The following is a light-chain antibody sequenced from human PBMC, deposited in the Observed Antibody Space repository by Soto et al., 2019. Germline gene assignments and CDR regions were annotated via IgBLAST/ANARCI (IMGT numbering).Light chain of an antibody. V-gene: IGLV2-14*01. Sequence: QSALTQPASVSGSPGQSITISCTGTSSDVGGYNYVSWYQQHPGKATKRLIYEVSNRPSGVSNRFSGSKSVNTASLTISGLQAEDEADYYCSSYTSSSTLVFGPGTKLTVL. CDR1: SSDVGGYNY. CDR2: EVS. J-gene: IGLJ1*01. CDR3: SSYTSSSTLV.